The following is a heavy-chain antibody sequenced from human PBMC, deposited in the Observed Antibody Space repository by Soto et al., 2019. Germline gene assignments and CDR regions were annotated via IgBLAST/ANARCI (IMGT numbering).Heavy chain of an antibody. Sequence: RLSCAASGFTFSSYAMSWVRQAPGKGLDWVSAISGSGGSTYYPDSVKGRFTISRDNSKNTLYLQMNSLRAEDTAVYYCAKEDSYYGSGGAYDICGDGTMVTVSS. CDR3: AKEDSYYGSGGAYDI. CDR1: GFTFSSYA. V-gene: IGHV3-23*01. CDR2: ISGSGGST. D-gene: IGHD3-10*01. J-gene: IGHJ3*02.